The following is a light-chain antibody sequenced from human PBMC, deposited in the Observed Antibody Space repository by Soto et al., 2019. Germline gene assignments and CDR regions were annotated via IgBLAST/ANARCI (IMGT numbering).Light chain of an antibody. CDR2: KAS. V-gene: IGKV1-5*03. CDR1: QTISSW. CDR3: QHYNSYSEA. J-gene: IGKJ1*01. Sequence: DIPMTHSHSTLSGSLLNRFTIXCRASQTISSWLAWYQQKPGKAPKLLIYKASTLKSGVPSRFSGSGSGTEFTLTISSLQPDDFATYYCQHYNSYSEAFGQGTKVDIK.